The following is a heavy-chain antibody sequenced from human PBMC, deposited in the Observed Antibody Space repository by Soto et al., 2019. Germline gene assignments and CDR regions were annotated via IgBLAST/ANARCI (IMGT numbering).Heavy chain of an antibody. CDR1: RVSISTYY. D-gene: IGHD4-17*01. Sequence: LSENPSLTCTFSRVSISTYYWGWIRQPPGTGLKWIGEAYNRGNTTYNPSLKSRFTKWDAMSKNQVSLRLSSVTAAGTAIYYCACDSQHTYGNCFDPWGNRALVIFSS. CDR3: ACDSQHTYGNCFDP. CDR2: AYNRGNT. J-gene: IGHJ5*02. V-gene: IGHV4-59*01.